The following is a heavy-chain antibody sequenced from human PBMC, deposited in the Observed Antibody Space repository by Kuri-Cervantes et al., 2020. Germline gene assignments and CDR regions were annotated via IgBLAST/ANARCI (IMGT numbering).Heavy chain of an antibody. CDR1: GYSISSGHS. V-gene: IGHV4-38-2*02. Sequence: SETLSLTCSVSGYSISSGHSWGWIRQPPGKGLEWIGNLYHSGIPYYNPSLKSRVTTSIDTSKNHFSLRLTSVSAADTAIYYCASQKYLDSSGNYFGGYYFDHWGQGTQVTVSS. D-gene: IGHD3-22*01. CDR3: ASQKYLDSSGNYFGGYYFDH. CDR2: LYHSGIP. J-gene: IGHJ4*02.